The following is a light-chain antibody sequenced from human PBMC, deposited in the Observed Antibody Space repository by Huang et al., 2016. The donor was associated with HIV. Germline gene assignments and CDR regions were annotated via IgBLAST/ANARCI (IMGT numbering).Light chain of an antibody. Sequence: DNVMIQSPLSLSVTPGEPASISCTSSRSPQHSNRYNYVDWYLQKPGQSPQLLIFLGSNRASGVPDRFTGSGSGTYFSLKISRVEAEDVGVYYCMQSLHTPYSFGQGTKLEIK. CDR3: MQSLHTPYS. CDR1: RSPQHSNRYNY. J-gene: IGKJ2*03. V-gene: IGKV2-28*01. CDR2: LGS.